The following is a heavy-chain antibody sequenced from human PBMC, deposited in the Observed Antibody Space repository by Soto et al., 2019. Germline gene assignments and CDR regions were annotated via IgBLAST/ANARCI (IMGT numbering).Heavy chain of an antibody. D-gene: IGHD3-22*01. CDR3: ARESPYSSGPVTGRYFDL. Sequence: QVQLQESGPGLVKPSQTLSLTCTVSGGSISSGGYYWSWIRQHPGKGLEWIGYIYYSGSTYYNPSLESRLTISGDTSKNQFSLKLSSVTAADTAVYYCARESPYSSGPVTGRYFDLWGRGTLVTVSS. CDR2: IYYSGST. V-gene: IGHV4-31*03. CDR1: GGSISSGGYY. J-gene: IGHJ2*01.